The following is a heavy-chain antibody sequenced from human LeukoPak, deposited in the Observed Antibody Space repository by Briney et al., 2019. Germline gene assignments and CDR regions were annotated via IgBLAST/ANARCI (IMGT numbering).Heavy chain of an antibody. CDR1: GFTFSSYA. Sequence: GGSLRLSCAASGFTFSSYAMSWVRQAPGKGLEWGSAISGSGGSTYYADSVKGRFTISRDNSKNTLYLQMNSLRAEDTAAYYCAKYSSSWTSFDYWGQGTLVTVSS. J-gene: IGHJ4*02. CDR3: AKYSSSWTSFDY. V-gene: IGHV3-23*01. D-gene: IGHD6-13*01. CDR2: ISGSGGST.